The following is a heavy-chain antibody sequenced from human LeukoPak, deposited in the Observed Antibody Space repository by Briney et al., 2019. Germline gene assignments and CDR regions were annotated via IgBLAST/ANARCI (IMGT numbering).Heavy chain of an antibody. V-gene: IGHV1-46*01. CDR3: ARGPDAYYDILTGYSYFYYYYMDV. J-gene: IGHJ6*03. CDR1: VYTFTSYY. D-gene: IGHD3-9*01. CDR2: INPSGGST. Sequence: ASVKVSCKASVYTFTSYYMHWVRQAPGQGLEWMGIINPSGGSTSYAQKFQGRVTMTRDTSTSTVYMELISLRSEDTAVYYCARGPDAYYDILTGYSYFYYYYMDVWGKGTTVTVSS.